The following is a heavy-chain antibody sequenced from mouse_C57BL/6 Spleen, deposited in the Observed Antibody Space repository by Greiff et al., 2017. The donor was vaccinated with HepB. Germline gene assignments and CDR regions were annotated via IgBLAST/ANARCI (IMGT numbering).Heavy chain of an antibody. D-gene: IGHD2-4*01. V-gene: IGHV1-52*01. J-gene: IGHJ2*01. CDR3: ARTIYYDYDGGLYYFDY. CDR2: IDPSDSET. Sequence: QVQLKQPGAELVRPGSSVKLSCKASGYTFTSYWMHWVKQRPIQGLEWIGNIDPSDSETHYNQKFKDKATLTVDKSSSTAYMQLSSLTSEDSAVYYCARTIYYDYDGGLYYFDYWGQGTTLTVSS. CDR1: GYTFTSYW.